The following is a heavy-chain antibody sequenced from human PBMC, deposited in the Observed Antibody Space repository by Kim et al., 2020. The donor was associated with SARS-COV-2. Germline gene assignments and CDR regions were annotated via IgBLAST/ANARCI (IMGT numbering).Heavy chain of an antibody. CDR3: AKDVTSGGMDV. D-gene: IGHD2-21*02. Sequence: KYYADSVKGRFTISREYSKNTLYLQMNSLRAEDTAVYYCAKDVTSGGMDVWGQGTTVTVSS. V-gene: IGHV3-30*02. J-gene: IGHJ6*02. CDR2: K.